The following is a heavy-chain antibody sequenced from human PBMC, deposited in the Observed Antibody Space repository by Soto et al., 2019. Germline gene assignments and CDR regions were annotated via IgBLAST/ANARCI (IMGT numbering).Heavy chain of an antibody. J-gene: IGHJ2*01. CDR1: GFTFINYA. CDR2: ISGGGDAT. Sequence: DGQLLESGGDSVQPGGSVRLSCAGSGFTFINYAMNWVRQAPGKGLEWVSTISGGGDATFFADSVRGRFTFSRDNSKNTVTLQMDSLGVDDTAVYYCARKVVGSTSRPDYWYFDLWGRGTMVTVSS. CDR3: ARKVVGSTSRPDYWYFDL. V-gene: IGHV3-23*01. D-gene: IGHD2-21*01.